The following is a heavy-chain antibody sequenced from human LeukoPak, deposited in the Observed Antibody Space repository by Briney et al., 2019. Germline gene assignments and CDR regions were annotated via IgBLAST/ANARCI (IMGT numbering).Heavy chain of an antibody. V-gene: IGHV1-18*04. D-gene: IGHD2-21*02. J-gene: IGHJ4*02. Sequence: GASVKVSCKASGYTFTSYGFGWVRQAPGQGLEWMGWISSYNGNTNYAQKFQGRVTMTTNTSTTTASLELRSLTVDDTAIYYCATAPLGFPFDSWDQGTLVTVSS. CDR3: ATAPLGFPFDS. CDR1: GYTFTSYG. CDR2: ISSYNGNT.